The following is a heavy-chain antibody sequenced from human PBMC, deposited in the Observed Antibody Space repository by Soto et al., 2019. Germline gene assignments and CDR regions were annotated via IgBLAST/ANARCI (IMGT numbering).Heavy chain of an antibody. V-gene: IGHV3-23*01. D-gene: IGHD6-19*01. CDR2: ISGSGGST. J-gene: IGHJ4*02. Sequence: GGFLRLSCAASGFTFRSYAMSWVRQAPGKGLEWVSDISGSGGSTYYADSVKGRFTISRDNSKNTLYLQMNSLRAEDTAVYYCAKQGVAVAGPFDYWGQGTLVNVSS. CDR3: AKQGVAVAGPFDY. CDR1: GFTFRSYA.